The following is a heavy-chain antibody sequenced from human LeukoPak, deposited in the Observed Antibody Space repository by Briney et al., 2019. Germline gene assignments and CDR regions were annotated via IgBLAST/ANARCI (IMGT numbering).Heavy chain of an antibody. V-gene: IGHV4-4*07. CDR1: GGSISNYY. CDR3: ARGRIKARLGYCSSTSCYGAFDI. J-gene: IGHJ3*02. D-gene: IGHD2-2*01. CDR2: IYTNGNT. Sequence: KTSETLSLTCYVSGGSISNYYWTWIRQPAGKGLEWIGRIYTNGNTNYNPSLKSRVTMSVDTSKNQFSLKLSSVTATDTAVYYCARGRIKARLGYCSSTSCYGAFDIWGQGTMVTVSS.